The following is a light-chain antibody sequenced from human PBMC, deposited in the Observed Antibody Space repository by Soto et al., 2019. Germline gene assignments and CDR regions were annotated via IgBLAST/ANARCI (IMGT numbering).Light chain of an antibody. CDR2: GAS. V-gene: IGKV3-20*01. CDR1: QSVSSNY. Sequence: EIVLTQSPGTLSLSPGERATLSCRASQSVSSNYLAWYQQKPGQAPRLLTYGASNRATGIPDRFSGSGSGTDFTLTISRLEPEDFAVYYCQQYRSSGTFGQATKVDIK. J-gene: IGKJ1*01. CDR3: QQYRSSGT.